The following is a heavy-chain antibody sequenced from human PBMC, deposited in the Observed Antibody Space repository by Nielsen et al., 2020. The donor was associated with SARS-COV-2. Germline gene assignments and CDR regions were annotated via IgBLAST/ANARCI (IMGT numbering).Heavy chain of an antibody. J-gene: IGHJ4*02. Sequence: SETLSLTCTVSGGAISSYYWTWIRQPPEKGLEWIAYIYDSGNTNYNPSLKSRVTLSRDTSKNQFSLKLSPVTAADTAVYYCAGGFYDSRGYNLVYWGQGTLVTVSS. CDR3: AGGFYDSRGYNLVY. CDR2: IYDSGNT. CDR1: GGAISSYY. V-gene: IGHV4-59*12. D-gene: IGHD3-22*01.